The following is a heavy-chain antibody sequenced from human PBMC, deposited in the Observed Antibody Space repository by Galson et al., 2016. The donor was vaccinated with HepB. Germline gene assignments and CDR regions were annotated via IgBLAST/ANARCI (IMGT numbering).Heavy chain of an antibody. CDR2: INAYNGHT. Sequence: SVKVSCKASGYTFNSYGISWVRQAPGQGLEWMGWINAYNGHTNYAQKLQDRVTISRDNSRNTLYLQMNSLTTEDTAVYFCTRRDYYGSGIPGAAFDIWGQGTMVTVSS. CDR1: GYTFNSYG. J-gene: IGHJ3*02. CDR3: TRRDYYGSGIPGAAFDI. D-gene: IGHD3-10*01. V-gene: IGHV1-18*04.